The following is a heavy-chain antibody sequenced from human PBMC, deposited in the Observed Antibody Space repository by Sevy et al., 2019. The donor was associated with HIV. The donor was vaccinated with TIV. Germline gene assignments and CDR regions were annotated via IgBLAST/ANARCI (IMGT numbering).Heavy chain of an antibody. CDR3: ARDLMDTAMVYYYYGMDV. V-gene: IGHV3-30*04. Sequence: GGSLRLSCAASGFTFSSYAMHWVRQAPGKGLEWVAVISYDGSNKYYADSVKGRFTISRDNSKNTLYLQMNSLRAEDTAVYYCARDLMDTAMVYYYYGMDVWGQGTTVTVSS. J-gene: IGHJ6*02. CDR1: GFTFSSYA. CDR2: ISYDGSNK. D-gene: IGHD5-18*01.